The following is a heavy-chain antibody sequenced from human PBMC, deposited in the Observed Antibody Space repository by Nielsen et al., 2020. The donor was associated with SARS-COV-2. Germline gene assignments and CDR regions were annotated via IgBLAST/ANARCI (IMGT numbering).Heavy chain of an antibody. CDR3: AREASGYDHYKYGMDV. V-gene: IGHV4-31*03. Sequence: LRLSRTVSGASISSGGYFWSWIRQHPGKGLEWIGYIYFTGRTSYNPSLKSRVAMSVDTSKNQFSLDLKSVTAADTAVYYCAREASGYDHYKYGMDVWGLGATVTVSS. CDR2: IYFTGRT. J-gene: IGHJ6*02. D-gene: IGHD5-12*01. CDR1: GASISSGGYF.